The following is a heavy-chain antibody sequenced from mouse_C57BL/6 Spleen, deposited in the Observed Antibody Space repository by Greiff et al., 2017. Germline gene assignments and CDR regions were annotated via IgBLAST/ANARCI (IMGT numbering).Heavy chain of an antibody. CDR2: IDPSDSYT. CDR1: GYTFTSYW. CDR3: ARGPPYYAMDY. V-gene: IGHV1-69*01. Sequence: VQLQQPGAELVMPGASVKLSCKASGYTFTSYWMHWVKQRPGQGLEWIGEIDPSDSYTNYNQKFKGKSTLTVDKSSSTAYMQLSSLTSEDDAVYYCARGPPYYAMDYWGQGTSVTVSS. J-gene: IGHJ4*01.